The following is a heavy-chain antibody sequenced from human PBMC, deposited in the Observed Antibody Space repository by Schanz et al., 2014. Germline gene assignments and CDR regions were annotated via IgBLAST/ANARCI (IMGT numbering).Heavy chain of an antibody. CDR3: VRDAGWAFGDYHGMDV. J-gene: IGHJ6*02. CDR1: GYTFTSYG. V-gene: IGHV1-18*01. Sequence: QGQLVQSGAEVKKPGASVKVSCKASGYTFTSYGITWVRQAPGQGLEWMGWISAYNGHTNYAEKVHGRGTMTTDTSTSTAYMELRSLIADDTAVYYCVRDAGWAFGDYHGMDVWGQGTSVTVSS. D-gene: IGHD3-10*01. CDR2: ISAYNGHT.